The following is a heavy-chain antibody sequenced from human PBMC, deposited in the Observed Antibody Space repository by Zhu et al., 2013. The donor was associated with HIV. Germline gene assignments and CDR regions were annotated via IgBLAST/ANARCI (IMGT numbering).Heavy chain of an antibody. J-gene: IGHJ4*02. Sequence: QVQLVQSGAEVKKPGSSVKVSCKASGGTFSNYGINWVRQAPGQGLEWMGWIIPIFGIANYAQGFQGRVTITADKSTSTVYMELSSLRSDDTALYYCARERGLEIRGDFDYWGQGTLVTVSS. V-gene: IGHV1-69*17. D-gene: IGHD1-7*01. CDR3: ARERGLEIRGDFDY. CDR2: IIPIFGIA. CDR1: GGTFSNYG.